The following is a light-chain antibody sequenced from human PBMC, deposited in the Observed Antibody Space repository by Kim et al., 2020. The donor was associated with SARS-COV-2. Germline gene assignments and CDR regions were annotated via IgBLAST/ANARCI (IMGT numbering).Light chain of an antibody. V-gene: IGKV3-11*01. J-gene: IGKJ1*01. CDR3: QHRGNWPP. CDR2: DAS. Sequence: PGERATLYCRASYSVSSSLLWNQQKPGQAPRPLVYDASNRATGVPARFSGSGSGTDFTLTISSLEPEDFAVYYCQHRGNWPPFGQGTKVEIK. CDR1: YSVSSS.